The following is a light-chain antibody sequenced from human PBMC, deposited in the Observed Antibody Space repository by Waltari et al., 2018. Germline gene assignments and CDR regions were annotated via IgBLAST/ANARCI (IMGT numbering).Light chain of an antibody. CDR2: GAS. CDR3: QHYDKWLRYS. CDR1: QSISTN. Sequence: IVMTQSPATLSVSPGERATLPCRASQSISTNLARFQEKPGQAPRLLIYGASTRATGVPARFSGSGSGTYFTLVISSLRSEDFAVYYCQHYDKWLRYSFGQGTKVEIK. V-gene: IGKV3-15*01. J-gene: IGKJ2*01.